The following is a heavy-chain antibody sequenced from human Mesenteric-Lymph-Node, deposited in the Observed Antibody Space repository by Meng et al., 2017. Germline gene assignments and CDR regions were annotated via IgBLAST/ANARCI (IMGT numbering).Heavy chain of an antibody. CDR3: ASGHDAFDI. J-gene: IGHJ3*02. Sequence: GESLKISCAASGFTFSSHSMSWVRQAPGKGLEWVSSITEGDGTAYYADSVKGRFTISRDNSKNTLYLQMNSLRAEDTAVYYCASGHDAFDIWGQGTMVTVSS. CDR1: GFTFSSHS. V-gene: IGHV3-23*01. D-gene: IGHD6-25*01. CDR2: ITEGDGTA.